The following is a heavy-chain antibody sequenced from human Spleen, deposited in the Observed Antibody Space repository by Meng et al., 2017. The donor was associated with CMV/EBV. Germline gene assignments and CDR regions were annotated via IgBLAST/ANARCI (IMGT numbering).Heavy chain of an antibody. Sequence: SCAASGFIFRSHGMHWVRQAPGKGLEWVAIIWTDGSQQYYADSVKGRFTISRDNSKNMLYLEMNSLRDEDTAVYYCARRTSGTSGSDSWGQGALVTVSS. CDR3: ARRTSGTSGSDS. D-gene: IGHD1-7*01. CDR2: IWTDGSQQ. V-gene: IGHV3-33*01. CDR1: GFIFRSHG. J-gene: IGHJ4*02.